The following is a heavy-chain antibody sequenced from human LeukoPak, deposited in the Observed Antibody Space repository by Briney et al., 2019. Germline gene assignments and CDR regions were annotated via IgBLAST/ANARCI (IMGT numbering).Heavy chain of an antibody. Sequence: SETLSLTCAVYGGFFSGYYWSWIRQPPGKGLEWIGEINHSGSTNYNPSLKSRVTISVDTSKNQFSLKLSSVTAADTAVYYCARGGRKGITMVRGVRYYYGMDVWGQGTTVTVSS. CDR1: GGFFSGYY. J-gene: IGHJ6*02. D-gene: IGHD3-10*01. CDR3: ARGGRKGITMVRGVRYYYGMDV. CDR2: INHSGST. V-gene: IGHV4-34*01.